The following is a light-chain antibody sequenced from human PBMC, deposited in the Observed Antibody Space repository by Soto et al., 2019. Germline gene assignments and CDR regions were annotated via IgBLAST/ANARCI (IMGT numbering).Light chain of an antibody. CDR3: QQYNSYSCT. V-gene: IGKV1-5*01. Sequence: DIQMTQSPSTLSASVGDRVTITCRASQSISSWLAWYQQKPGKAPKLLIYDAPSLESGVPSRFSGSGSGTEFTLTISSLQPDDFATYYCQQYNSYSCTFGQGTKLEIK. CDR2: DAP. J-gene: IGKJ2*02. CDR1: QSISSW.